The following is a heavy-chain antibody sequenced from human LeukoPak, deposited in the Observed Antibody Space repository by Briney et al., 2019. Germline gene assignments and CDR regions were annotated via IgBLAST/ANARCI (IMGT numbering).Heavy chain of an antibody. Sequence: GGSLRLSCAASGFTFSNYAMSWVRQAPGKGLEWVSAISGSGGSTHYADSVKGRFTISRDDSKNTLYLQMNSLRAEDTAVYFCAKGSSGWYSKNLESYFDYWGQGTLVTVSS. CDR1: GFTFSNYA. CDR2: ISGSGGST. V-gene: IGHV3-23*01. CDR3: AKGSSGWYSKNLESYFDY. J-gene: IGHJ4*02. D-gene: IGHD6-19*01.